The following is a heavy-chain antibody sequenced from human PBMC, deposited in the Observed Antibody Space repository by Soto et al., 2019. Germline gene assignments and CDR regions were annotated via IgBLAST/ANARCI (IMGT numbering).Heavy chain of an antibody. Sequence: NPSETLSLTCAVYGGSFSGYYWSWIRQPPGKGLEWIGEINHSGSTNYNPSLKSRVTISVDTSKNQFSLKLSSVTAADTAVYYCARQGGLICSSTSCFLFSTTYYYYYGMDVWGQGTTVTVSS. CDR3: ARQGGLICSSTSCFLFSTTYYYYYGMDV. J-gene: IGHJ6*02. V-gene: IGHV4-34*01. CDR2: INHSGST. D-gene: IGHD2-2*01. CDR1: GGSFSGYY.